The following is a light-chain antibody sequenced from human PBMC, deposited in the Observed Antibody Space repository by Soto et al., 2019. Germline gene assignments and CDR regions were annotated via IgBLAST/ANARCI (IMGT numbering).Light chain of an antibody. CDR1: SSDVGGYNY. V-gene: IGLV2-8*01. CDR2: EVS. J-gene: IGLJ1*01. Sequence: QSALTHPPSASGSPGQSVTISCTRTSSDVGGYNYVSWYQQHPGKAPKLMIYEVSKRPSGVPDGFSGSKSGNPASLTVSGLHGEDEADYSCNSYAGSNNFLFGPGTKLTVL. CDR3: NSYAGSNNFL.